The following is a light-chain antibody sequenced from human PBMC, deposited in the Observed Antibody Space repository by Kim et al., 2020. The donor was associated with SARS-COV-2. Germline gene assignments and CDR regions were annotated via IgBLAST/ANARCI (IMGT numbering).Light chain of an antibody. CDR1: SNNVGYQG. CDR3: SAWDNSLNVWV. Sequence: RQTPTLTCTGNSNNVGYQGAAWLQQHQGHPPKLLSSRNNNRPSGISERLSASRSGNTASLTITGLQPEDEADYYCSAWDNSLNVWVFGGGTKLTVL. J-gene: IGLJ3*02. CDR2: RNN. V-gene: IGLV10-54*01.